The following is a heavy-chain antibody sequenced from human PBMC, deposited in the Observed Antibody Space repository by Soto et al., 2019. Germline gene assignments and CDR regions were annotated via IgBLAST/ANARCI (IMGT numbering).Heavy chain of an antibody. J-gene: IGHJ6*02. CDR3: ARTRNLDV. D-gene: IGHD1-1*01. CDR2: INYSGNT. CDR1: GETLSGYY. Sequence: QVQLQQWGAGLLKPSETLSLACAVYGETLSGYYGNWIRQSPGKGLEWIGEINYSGNTNYNPSLKSRVTISIDTSKNQFSLNMNSVTAADTAVYYCARTRNLDVWGQGTTVIVSS. V-gene: IGHV4-34*08.